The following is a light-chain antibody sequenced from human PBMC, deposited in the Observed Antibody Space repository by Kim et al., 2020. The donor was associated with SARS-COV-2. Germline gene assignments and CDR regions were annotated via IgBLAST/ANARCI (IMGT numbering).Light chain of an antibody. V-gene: IGKV3-20*01. CDR1: QSVSNNY. Sequence: DIVLTQSPGTLSLSPGERASLSCRASQSVSNNYLAWFQQKPGHAPRLLIHGASSRATGIPDRFSGSGFGTDFTLTISRLEPEDFAVYYCQQYGSSPYTCGRGTELEI. CDR3: QQYGSSPYT. J-gene: IGKJ2*01. CDR2: GAS.